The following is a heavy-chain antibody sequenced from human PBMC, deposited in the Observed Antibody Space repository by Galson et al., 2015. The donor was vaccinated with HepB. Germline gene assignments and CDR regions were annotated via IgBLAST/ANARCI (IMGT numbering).Heavy chain of an antibody. D-gene: IGHD1-26*01. Sequence: SLRLSCAASGFTFGDYAMGWFRQAPGKGLEWVGFIRSKAYGGTTEYAASVKGRFTISRDDSKSIAYLQMNSLKTEDTAVYYCCRRANVGARPFDYRGQGTLVTVSS. CDR1: GFTFGDYA. CDR3: CRRANVGARPFDY. CDR2: IRSKAYGGTT. J-gene: IGHJ4*02. V-gene: IGHV3-49*03.